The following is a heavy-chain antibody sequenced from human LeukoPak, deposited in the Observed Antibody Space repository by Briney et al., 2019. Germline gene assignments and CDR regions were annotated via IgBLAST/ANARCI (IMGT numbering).Heavy chain of an antibody. D-gene: IGHD1-26*01. J-gene: IGHJ4*02. V-gene: IGHV3-30*02. CDR1: GFSFSSYA. CDR3: AKDGSYYNFDY. Sequence: GGSLRLSCPASGFSFSSYAMHWVRQAPGKGLEWVAYIYYDGRDKDYADSVKGRFTISRDNSKNTLYLQMNSLRAEDTAVYYCAKDGSYYNFDYWGQGTLVTVSS. CDR2: IYYDGRDK.